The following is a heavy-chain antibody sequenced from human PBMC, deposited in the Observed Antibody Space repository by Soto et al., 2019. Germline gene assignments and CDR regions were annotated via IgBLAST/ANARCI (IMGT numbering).Heavy chain of an antibody. CDR1: GGSISSGGYY. D-gene: IGHD3-9*01. CDR2: IYYSGST. V-gene: IGHV4-31*03. J-gene: IGHJ6*02. Sequence: QVQLQESGPGLVKPSQTLSLTCTVSGGSISSGGYYWSWIRQHPGKGLEWIGYIYYSGSTYYNPSLKSRVTISVDTSKNQFSLKLSSVTAADTAVYYCARERRHYDILTGNSIRSGYYGMDVWGQGTTVTVSS. CDR3: ARERRHYDILTGNSIRSGYYGMDV.